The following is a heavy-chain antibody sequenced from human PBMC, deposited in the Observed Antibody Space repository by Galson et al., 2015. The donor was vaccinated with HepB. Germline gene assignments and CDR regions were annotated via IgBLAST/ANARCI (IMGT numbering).Heavy chain of an antibody. V-gene: IGHV4-30-2*01. J-gene: IGHJ6*02. CDR3: ARIPLVSGSLYGMDV. Sequence: TLSLTCAVSGGSISSGGYSWSWIRQPPGKGLEWIGYIYHSGSTYYNPSLKSRVTISVDRSKNQFSLKLSSVTAADTAVYYCARIPLVSGSLYGMDVWGQGTTVTVSS. D-gene: IGHD3-10*01. CDR1: GGSISSGGYS. CDR2: IYHSGST.